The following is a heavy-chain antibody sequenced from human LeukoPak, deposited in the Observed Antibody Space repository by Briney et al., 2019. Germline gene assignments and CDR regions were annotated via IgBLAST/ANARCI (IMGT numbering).Heavy chain of an antibody. V-gene: IGHV3-33*06. J-gene: IGHJ4*02. CDR1: GFTISSYG. CDR2: IWYDGSNK. CDR3: AKESGTSRPLDF. Sequence: PGGSLRLSCAASGFTISSYGMHWVRQAPGKGLEWVAVIWYDGSNKYYADSVKGRFTISRDNSKNTLYLQMNSLRADDTAVYYCAKESGTSRPLDFWGQGTLVTASS. D-gene: IGHD1-1*01.